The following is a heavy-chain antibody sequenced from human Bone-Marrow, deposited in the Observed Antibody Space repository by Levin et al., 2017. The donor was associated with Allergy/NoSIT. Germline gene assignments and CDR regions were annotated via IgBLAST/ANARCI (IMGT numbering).Heavy chain of an antibody. Sequence: PSETLSLTCAVYGGSFSGYYWSWIRQPPGKGLEWIGEINHSGSTNYNPSLKSRVTISVDTSKNQFSLKLSSVTAADTAVYYCAVRQQLLWFGEPFDYWGQGTLVTVSS. D-gene: IGHD3-10*01. CDR1: GGSFSGYY. V-gene: IGHV4-34*01. CDR2: INHSGST. J-gene: IGHJ4*02. CDR3: AVRQQLLWFGEPFDY.